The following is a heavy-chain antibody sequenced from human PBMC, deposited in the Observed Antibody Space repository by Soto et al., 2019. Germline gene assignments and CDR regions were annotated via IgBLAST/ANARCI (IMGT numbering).Heavy chain of an antibody. CDR3: ARPPHYGSARHMWGFDP. CDR1: GGTFSSYA. J-gene: IGHJ5*02. V-gene: IGHV1-69*01. Sequence: QVQLVQSGAEVKKPGSSVKVSCKDSGGTFSSYAISWVRQAPGQGLEWMGGIIPSFGTANYAQKFQGRVTITADESTSTAYMELSSLRSEDTAVYYCARPPHYGSARHMWGFDPWGQGTLVTVSS. CDR2: IIPSFGTA. D-gene: IGHD3-10*01.